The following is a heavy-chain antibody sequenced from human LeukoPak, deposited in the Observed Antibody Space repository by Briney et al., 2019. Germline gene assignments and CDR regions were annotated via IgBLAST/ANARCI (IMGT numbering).Heavy chain of an antibody. V-gene: IGHV1-69*13. Sequence: ASVKLSCTASGGTFSTYAISWVRQAPRQGLEWIGGIIPIFGTAHYAQKLQGRVTITADESTSTAYMELSSLRSEDTAGYYCARGVVPAATWGQGTLVTVSS. CDR3: ARGVVPAAT. D-gene: IGHD2-2*01. CDR2: IIPIFGTA. CDR1: GGTFSTYA. J-gene: IGHJ4*02.